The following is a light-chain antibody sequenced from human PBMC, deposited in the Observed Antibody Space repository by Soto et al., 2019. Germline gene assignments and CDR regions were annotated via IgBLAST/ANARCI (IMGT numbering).Light chain of an antibody. V-gene: IGKV1-27*01. CDR3: QKYNSAPWT. Sequence: DIQMAQSPSSLSASVGDRVTITCRASQGISNYLAWYQQKPGKVPKLLIYSASTLQSGVPSRFSGSGSGTDFTFTISSLQTEDVATYYCQKYNSAPWTFGQGTKVEIK. CDR2: SAS. CDR1: QGISNY. J-gene: IGKJ1*01.